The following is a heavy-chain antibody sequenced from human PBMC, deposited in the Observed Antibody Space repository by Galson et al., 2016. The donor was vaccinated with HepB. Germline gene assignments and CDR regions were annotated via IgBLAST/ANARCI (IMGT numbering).Heavy chain of an antibody. D-gene: IGHD2/OR15-2a*01. J-gene: IGHJ5*02. V-gene: IGHV3-33*01. CDR1: GFTFSSYG. CDR2: IWYDGSNK. Sequence: SLRLSCAASGFTFSSYGMHWVRQAPGKGLEWVAVIWYDGSNKYYADSVKGRFTISRDNSKNTLYLQMNSLRAEDTAVYYCATEAPILAPTLDPWGQGTLVTVSS. CDR3: ATEAPILAPTLDP.